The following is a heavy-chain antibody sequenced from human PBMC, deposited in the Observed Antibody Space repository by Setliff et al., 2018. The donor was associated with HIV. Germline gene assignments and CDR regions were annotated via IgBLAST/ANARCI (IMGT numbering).Heavy chain of an antibody. V-gene: IGHV1-24*01. CDR3: AAMVYDILALDY. J-gene: IGHJ4*02. D-gene: IGHD3-9*01. CDR2: FDPKNGET. CDR1: GNTFTKYY. Sequence: ASVKVSCKASGNTFTKYYMHWVRQAPGKGLEWMGGFDPKNGETMYAQKFQGRVTMTEDTSTDTAYMELSSLRSEDTAIYYCAAMVYDILALDYWGQGTLVTVSS.